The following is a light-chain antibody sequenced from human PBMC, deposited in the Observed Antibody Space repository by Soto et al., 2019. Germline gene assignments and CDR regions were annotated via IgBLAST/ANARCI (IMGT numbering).Light chain of an antibody. Sequence: QSALTQPPSASGSPGQSVTISCTGTSSDVGGYNFVSWYQHFPGKAPKLIIYEVTKRPSGVPDRFSGSKSGNTASLTVSGLHTDDEAAYYCSSYGGSNHFVFGTGTKLTVL. CDR2: EVT. J-gene: IGLJ1*01. CDR3: SSYGGSNHFV. V-gene: IGLV2-8*01. CDR1: SSDVGGYNF.